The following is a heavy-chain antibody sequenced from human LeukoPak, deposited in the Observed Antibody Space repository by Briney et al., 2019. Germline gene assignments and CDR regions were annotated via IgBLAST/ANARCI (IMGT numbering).Heavy chain of an antibody. Sequence: GGSLRLSCAASGFTFSSHAMSCVRQAPGKGLEWVSAIGDDVVSTYYAESVKGRFTISRDNSKNTLYLQMNSLRAEDTATYYCARDSPLLTVWGQGTLVTVSS. D-gene: IGHD3-9*01. CDR2: IGDDVVST. CDR3: ARDSPLLTV. CDR1: GFTFSSHA. V-gene: IGHV3-23*01. J-gene: IGHJ4*02.